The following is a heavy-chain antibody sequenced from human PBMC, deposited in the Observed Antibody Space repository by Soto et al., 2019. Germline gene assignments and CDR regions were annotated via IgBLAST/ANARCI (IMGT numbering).Heavy chain of an antibody. D-gene: IGHD2-15*01. Sequence: SETLSLTCAVYGGSFSGYYWSWIRQPPGKGLEWIGEINHSGSTNYNPSLKSRVTISVDTSKNQFSQKLSFVTAADTAVYYCARAYCSGGSCYYFDYWGQGTLVTVSS. J-gene: IGHJ4*02. CDR3: ARAYCSGGSCYYFDY. CDR1: GGSFSGYY. V-gene: IGHV4-34*01. CDR2: INHSGST.